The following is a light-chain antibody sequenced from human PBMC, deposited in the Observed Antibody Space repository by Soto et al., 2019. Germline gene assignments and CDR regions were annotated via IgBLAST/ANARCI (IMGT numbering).Light chain of an antibody. J-gene: IGLJ2*01. CDR1: SSDVGGYNY. CDR2: EVS. CDR3: SSYTSSSTLV. Sequence: QSALTQPASVSGSPGRSITISCTGTSSDVGGYNYVSWYQQHPGKAPKLMIYEVSNRPSGVSNRFSGSKSVNTASLTISGLQAEDEADYYCSSYTSSSTLVFGGGTKLTVL. V-gene: IGLV2-14*01.